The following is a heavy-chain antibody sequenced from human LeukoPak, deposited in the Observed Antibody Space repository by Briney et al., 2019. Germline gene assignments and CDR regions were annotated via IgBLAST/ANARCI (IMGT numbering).Heavy chain of an antibody. CDR1: GYTFTSYD. J-gene: IGHJ5*02. Sequence: ASVKVSCKASGYTFTSYDINWVRQATGQGLEWMGGMNPNGGNTGYAQKFQGRVTMTRNTSINTDYMELSSLRSADTAVYYCARGRPLYNWFDPWGQGTLVTVSS. V-gene: IGHV1-8*01. CDR3: ARGRPLYNWFDP. CDR2: MNPNGGNT.